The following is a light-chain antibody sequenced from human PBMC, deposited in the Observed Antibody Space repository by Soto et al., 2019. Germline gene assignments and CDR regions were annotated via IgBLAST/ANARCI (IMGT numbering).Light chain of an antibody. CDR1: QSIRY. CDR3: QQSDRAPIT. Sequence: DIQMTQSPSSLSASVGDRVTITCRASQSIRYLNWYQQIPGKAPKLLISDASILQSGVPSRFSGSGSGTEFSLTINPLPREDFATYYCQQSDRAPITFGGGTKVEIK. V-gene: IGKV1-39*01. J-gene: IGKJ4*01. CDR2: DAS.